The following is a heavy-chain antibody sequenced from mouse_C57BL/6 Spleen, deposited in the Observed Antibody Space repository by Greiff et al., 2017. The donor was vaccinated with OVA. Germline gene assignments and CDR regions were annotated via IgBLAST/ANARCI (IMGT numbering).Heavy chain of an antibody. CDR2: IRRGGSYP. J-gene: IGHJ3*01. Sequence: EVQLQESGGDLVKPGGSLKLSCAASGFTFSSYGMSWVRQTPDKRLAWVATIRRGGSYPYSPDSVKGQFTISRDNAKNTLYLQMSSLKSEDTAMYYCARRPCAYWGQGTLVTVSA. CDR3: ARRPCAY. V-gene: IGHV5-6*01. CDR1: GFTFSSYG.